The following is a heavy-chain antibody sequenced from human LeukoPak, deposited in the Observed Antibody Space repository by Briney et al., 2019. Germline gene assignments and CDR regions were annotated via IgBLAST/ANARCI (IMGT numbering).Heavy chain of an antibody. J-gene: IGHJ5*02. D-gene: IGHD3-22*01. CDR3: ARDQYYDSKGWFDP. CDR1: GYTFNSYG. V-gene: IGHV1-18*01. Sequence: ASVKVSCKSSGYTFNSYGITWVRQAPGQGLEWMGWIHTYNGHTNYAQRLQGRVTMTTDTSTSTAYMELRSLRSDDTAVYYCARDQYYDSKGWFDPWGQGTLVTVSS. CDR2: IHTYNGHT.